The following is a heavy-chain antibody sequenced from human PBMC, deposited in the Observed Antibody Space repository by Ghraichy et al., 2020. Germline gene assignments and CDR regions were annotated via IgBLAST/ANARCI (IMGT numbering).Heavy chain of an antibody. CDR2: IYSDGST. CDR3: ARDLQYGSTYAFYI. Sequence: GGSLRLSCAASGFPVSVHQMSWVRQAPGKGLEWVSVIYSDGSTSYADSVKGRFTISRHNSKNTLYLQMNILRAEDTAVYYCARDLQYGSTYAFYIWGQGTMVPVAS. J-gene: IGHJ3*02. V-gene: IGHV3-53*04. CDR1: GFPVSVHQ. D-gene: IGHD6-13*01.